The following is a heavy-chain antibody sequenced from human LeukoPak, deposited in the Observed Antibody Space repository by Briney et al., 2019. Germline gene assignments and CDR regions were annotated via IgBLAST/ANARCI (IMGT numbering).Heavy chain of an antibody. CDR2: IYYTGST. V-gene: IGHV4-59*08. Sequence: SETLSLTCTVSGGSISNYYWNWIRQPPGKGLEWIGYIYYTGSTNYNPSLKSRVTMSVDTSKNQFSLRLSSVTAADTAVYYCARSGTGLLRYYFDYWGQGTLVTVSS. J-gene: IGHJ4*02. CDR1: GGSISNYY. CDR3: ARSGTGLLRYYFDY. D-gene: IGHD3-22*01.